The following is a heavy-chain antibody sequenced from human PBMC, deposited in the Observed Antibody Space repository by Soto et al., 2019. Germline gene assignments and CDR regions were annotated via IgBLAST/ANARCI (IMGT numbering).Heavy chain of an antibody. Sequence: ASVTVSCTASGYTFTSYYMHWVRQAPGQGLEWMGIINPSGGSTSYAQKFQGRVTMTRDTSTSTVYMELSSLRSEDTAVYYCASFPRGIAARPYDYWGQGTLVTVSS. J-gene: IGHJ4*02. CDR2: INPSGGST. V-gene: IGHV1-46*03. CDR1: GYTFTSYY. D-gene: IGHD6-6*01. CDR3: ASFPRGIAARPYDY.